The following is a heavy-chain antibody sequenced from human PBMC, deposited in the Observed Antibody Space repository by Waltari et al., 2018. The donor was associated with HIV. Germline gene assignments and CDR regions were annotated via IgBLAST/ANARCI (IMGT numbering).Heavy chain of an antibody. D-gene: IGHD3-9*01. CDR3: ARDRTSLRYFDWLDY. Sequence: QVQLVESGGGVVQPGRSLRLSCAASGFTFSSYGMHWVRQAPGKGLVLVAVIWFYGINQYYADSVKGRFTISRDKSKNTLYLQMNSLRAEDTAVYYCARDRTSLRYFDWLDYWGQGTLVTVSS. CDR2: IWFYGINQ. CDR1: GFTFSSYG. V-gene: IGHV3-33*01. J-gene: IGHJ4*02.